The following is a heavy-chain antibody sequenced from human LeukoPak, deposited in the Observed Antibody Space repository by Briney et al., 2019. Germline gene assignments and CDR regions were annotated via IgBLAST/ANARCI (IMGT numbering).Heavy chain of an antibody. CDR1: GYTFTSYD. CDR2: MNPNSGNT. D-gene: IGHD3-3*01. J-gene: IGHJ6*03. V-gene: IGHV1-8*03. Sequence: ASVKVSCKASGYTFTSYDINWVRQATGQGLEWMGWMNPNSGNTGYAQKFQGRVTITRNTSISTAYMELSSLRSEDTAVYYCARGPHILEWLNYYYMDVWGKGTTVTVSS. CDR3: ARGPHILEWLNYYYMDV.